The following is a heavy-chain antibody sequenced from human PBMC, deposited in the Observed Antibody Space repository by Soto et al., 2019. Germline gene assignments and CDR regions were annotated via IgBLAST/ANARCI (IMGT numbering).Heavy chain of an antibody. Sequence: QVQLVESGGGLDRPGGSLRLSCAASGFTFSDYYMTWIRQAPGKGLEWVSYITGSSDYTNYADSVKGRFTISRDNVKNSLYLQMNSLRAEDTAVYYCAREYYYGMDVWGQGTTVTVSS. CDR2: ITGSSDYT. CDR3: AREYYYGMDV. J-gene: IGHJ6*02. CDR1: GFTFSDYY. V-gene: IGHV3-11*05.